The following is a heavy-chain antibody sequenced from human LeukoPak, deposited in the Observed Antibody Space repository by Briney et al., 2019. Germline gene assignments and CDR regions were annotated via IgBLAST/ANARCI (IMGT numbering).Heavy chain of an antibody. V-gene: IGHV3-23*01. J-gene: IGHJ4*02. CDR1: GFTFSSYG. Sequence: GGSLRLSCAGSGFTFSSYGMSWVRQAPGKGLEWVSAISSSGTNAYYADAVKGRFTIPRDNSKNTLFLQMNSLRAEDTAVYYCAKSRFQATNYDYWGQGTLVTVSS. D-gene: IGHD4/OR15-4a*01. CDR2: ISSSGTNA. CDR3: AKSRFQATNYDY.